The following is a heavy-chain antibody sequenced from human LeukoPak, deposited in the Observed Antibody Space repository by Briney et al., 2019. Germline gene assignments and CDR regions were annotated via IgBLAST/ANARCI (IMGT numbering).Heavy chain of an antibody. Sequence: SETLSLTCTVSGASISSSNIYWGWIRQPPGKGLEWIGTIYYSGSTYYNPSLKSRVTIAVDTSKNQFSLKLSSVTAADTAVYYCARYVVTPYYFDYWGRGTLVTVSS. CDR3: ARYVVTPYYFDY. CDR1: GASISSSNIY. J-gene: IGHJ4*02. CDR2: IYYSGST. D-gene: IGHD2-15*01. V-gene: IGHV4-39*01.